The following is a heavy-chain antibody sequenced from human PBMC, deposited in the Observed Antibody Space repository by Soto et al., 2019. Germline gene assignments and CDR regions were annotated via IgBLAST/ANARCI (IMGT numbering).Heavy chain of an antibody. V-gene: IGHV4-34*01. Sequence: SETLSLTCAVYGGSFSGYYWSWIRQPPGKGLEWIGEINHSGSTNYNPSLKSRVTISVDTSKNQFSLKLSSVTAADTAVYYCGRDKQQLVRGRWFDSSGQAILVTVSS. D-gene: IGHD6-13*01. J-gene: IGHJ5*01. CDR2: INHSGST. CDR1: GGSFSGYY. CDR3: GRDKQQLVRGRWFDS.